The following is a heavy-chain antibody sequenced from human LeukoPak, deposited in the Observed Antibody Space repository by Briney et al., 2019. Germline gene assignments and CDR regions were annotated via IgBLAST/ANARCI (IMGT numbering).Heavy chain of an antibody. J-gene: IGHJ4*02. CDR3: ARVGGPGWYGY. Sequence: PGGSLRLSCAASGFTFSTYWMHWVRQVPGKGLVWVSRINSDGSTTTNADSVKGRFTVSRDNAKNTLYLQMNRLRAEDTALYYCARVGGPGWYGYWGQGTLVTVSS. V-gene: IGHV3-74*03. CDR1: GFTFSTYW. CDR2: INSDGSTT. D-gene: IGHD6-19*01.